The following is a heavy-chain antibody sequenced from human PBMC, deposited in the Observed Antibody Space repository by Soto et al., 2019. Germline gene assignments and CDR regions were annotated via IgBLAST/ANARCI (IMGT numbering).Heavy chain of an antibody. Sequence: ASYTLSLTCTLSGYSISSAAYYWTWIRQLPGKGREWIGYIYYSVGTQFNPSIKSRVSMSVDTSKHQFSLRLSSVSAADTAVYYGATLLGSHQQYYVGIDVWGQGTPVT. D-gene: IGHD2-2*01. V-gene: IGHV4-31*03. J-gene: IGHJ6*02. CDR1: GYSISSAAYY. CDR3: ATLLGSHQQYYVGIDV. CDR2: IYYSVGT.